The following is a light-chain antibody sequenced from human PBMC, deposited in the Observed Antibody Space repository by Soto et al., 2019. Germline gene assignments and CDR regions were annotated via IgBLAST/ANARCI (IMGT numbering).Light chain of an antibody. CDR3: QQRSNWLT. CDR1: QSVSRY. J-gene: IGKJ4*01. V-gene: IGKV3-11*01. Sequence: EIVLTQSPATLSLSPWSRATLSCRTSQSVSRYLAWYQQKPGQAPRLLIYDSTDRATGLPARLSGSGSGTDFTLTISRMQSEDFAVYYCQQRSNWLTFGGGTKVDI. CDR2: DST.